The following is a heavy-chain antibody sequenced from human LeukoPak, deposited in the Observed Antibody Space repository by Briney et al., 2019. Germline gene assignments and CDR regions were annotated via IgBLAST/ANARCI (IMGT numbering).Heavy chain of an antibody. CDR2: INPNSGGT. D-gene: IGHD3-22*01. J-gene: IGHJ4*02. CDR3: ARETDYYDSSGYSYYFDY. CDR1: GYTFTGYY. Sequence: ASVKVSCKDSGYTFTGYYMHWVRQAPGQGLEWMGRINPNSGGTNSAQKFQGRVTMTRDTSINTAYMELSSLRSDDTAVYFCARETDYYDSSGYSYYFDYWGQGTLVTVSS. V-gene: IGHV1-2*06.